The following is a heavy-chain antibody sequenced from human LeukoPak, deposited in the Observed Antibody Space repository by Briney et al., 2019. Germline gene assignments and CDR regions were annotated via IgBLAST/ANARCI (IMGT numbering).Heavy chain of an antibody. CDR3: ASRGHRTFGGVIALYYFDY. CDR2: ISAYNGNT. CDR1: GYTFTSYG. V-gene: IGHV1-18*01. Sequence: ASVKVSCKASGYTFTSYGISWVRQAPGQGLEWMGWISAYNGNTNYAQKLQGRVTMTTDTSTSTAYMELRSLRSEDTAVYYCASRGHRTFGGVIALYYFDYWGQGTLVTVSS. J-gene: IGHJ4*02. D-gene: IGHD3-16*02.